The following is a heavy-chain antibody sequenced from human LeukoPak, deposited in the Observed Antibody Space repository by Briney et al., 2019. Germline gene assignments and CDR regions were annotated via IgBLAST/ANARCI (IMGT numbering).Heavy chain of an antibody. Sequence: GASVTVSCTASGYTFTSYYMHWVRQAPGQGLEWMGIINPSGGSTSYAQKFQGRVTMTRDTSTSTVYMELSSLRSEDTAVYYCARARPGYPGVVREVRAGMDVWGQGTTVTVSS. CDR1: GYTFTSYY. V-gene: IGHV1-46*01. CDR3: ARARPGYPGVVREVRAGMDV. CDR2: INPSGGST. D-gene: IGHD3-10*02. J-gene: IGHJ6*02.